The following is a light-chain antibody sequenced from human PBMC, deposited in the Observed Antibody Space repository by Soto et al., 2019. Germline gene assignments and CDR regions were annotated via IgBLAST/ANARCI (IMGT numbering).Light chain of an antibody. CDR3: QSYDSSLGGAV. CDR1: SSNIGAGYD. CDR2: GNS. V-gene: IGLV1-40*01. Sequence: QSVLTQPPSVSGAPGQRVTISCTGSSSNIGAGYDVHWYQQLPGTAPKLLIYGNSNRRSGVPDRFPGSKSGTSASLAITGLRAEDEADYYCQSYDSSLGGAVFGGGTKLTVL. J-gene: IGLJ2*01.